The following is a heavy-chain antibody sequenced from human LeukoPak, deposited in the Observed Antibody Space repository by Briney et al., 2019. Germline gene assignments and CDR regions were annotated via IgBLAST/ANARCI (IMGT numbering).Heavy chain of an antibody. J-gene: IGHJ5*02. CDR1: GGSISSGGYY. CDR2: IYYSGST. CDR3: ARERARGYSSDWFDP. V-gene: IGHV4-31*03. D-gene: IGHD5-18*01. Sequence: PSETLSLTCTVSGGSISSGGYYWSWIRQHPGKGLEWIGYIYYSGSTYYNPSLKSRVTISVDTSKNQFSLKLSSVTAADTAVYYCARERARGYSSDWFDPWGQGTLVTVSS.